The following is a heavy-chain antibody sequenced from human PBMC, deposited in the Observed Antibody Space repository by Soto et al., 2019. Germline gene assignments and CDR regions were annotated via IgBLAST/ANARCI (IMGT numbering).Heavy chain of an antibody. CDR2: IIPIFGTA. V-gene: IGHV1-69*13. CDR3: ARGPPDYYGMDV. J-gene: IGHJ6*02. CDR1: GGTFSSYA. Sequence: ASVKVSCKASGGTFSSYAISWVRQAPGQGLEWMGGIIPIFGTANYAQKFQGRVTITADESTSTAYMELSSLRSEDTAVYYCARGPPDYYGMDVWGQGTTVTVSS.